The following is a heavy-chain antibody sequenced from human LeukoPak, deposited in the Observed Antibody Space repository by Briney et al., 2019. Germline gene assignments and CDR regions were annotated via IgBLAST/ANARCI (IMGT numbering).Heavy chain of an antibody. CDR1: EFTFSSYS. V-gene: IGHV3-48*01. D-gene: IGHD3-10*01. Sequence: SGGSLRLSCAASEFTFSSYSMNWVRQAPGKGLEWVSYISSSSSTIYYADSVKGRFTISRDNAENSLYLQMNSLRAEDTAVYYCARDSLMLRGPLVIYYFDFWGQGTLVTVSS. J-gene: IGHJ4*02. CDR3: ARDSLMLRGPLVIYYFDF. CDR2: ISSSSSTI.